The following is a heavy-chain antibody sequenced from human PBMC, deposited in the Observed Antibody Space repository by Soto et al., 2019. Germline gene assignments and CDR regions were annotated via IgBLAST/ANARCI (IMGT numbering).Heavy chain of an antibody. V-gene: IGHV4-59*01. CDR3: ARRHSSSSELYYYYGMDV. CDR2: IYYSGST. D-gene: IGHD6-6*01. J-gene: IGHJ6*02. Sequence: SETLSLTCTVSGGSISSYYWSWIRQPPGKGLQWIGYIYYSGSTNYNPSLKSRVTISVDTSKNQFSLKLSSVTAADTAVYYCARRHSSSSELYYYYGMDVWGQGTTVTVS. CDR1: GGSISSYY.